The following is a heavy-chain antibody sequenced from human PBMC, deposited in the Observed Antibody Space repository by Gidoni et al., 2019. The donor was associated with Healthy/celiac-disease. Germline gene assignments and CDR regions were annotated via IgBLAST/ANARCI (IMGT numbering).Heavy chain of an antibody. CDR1: GFTFSSYS. J-gene: IGHJ5*02. D-gene: IGHD4-17*01. CDR3: ARDGPVTTSDWFDP. Sequence: EVQLVESGGGLVQPGGSLRLSCAASGFTFSSYSMNWVRQARGKGLEWVSYISSSSSTIYYADSVKGRFTISRDNAKNSLYLQMNSLRAEDTAVYYCARDGPVTTSDWFDPWGQGTLVTVSS. V-gene: IGHV3-48*01. CDR2: ISSSSSTI.